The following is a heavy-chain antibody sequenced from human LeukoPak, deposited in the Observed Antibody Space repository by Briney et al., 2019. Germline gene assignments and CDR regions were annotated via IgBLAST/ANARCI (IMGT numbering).Heavy chain of an antibody. J-gene: IGHJ4*02. CDR3: ARGRVTTSGVLYF. V-gene: IGHV1-2*04. D-gene: IGHD4-17*01. CDR1: GYTFTGYY. CDR2: INPNSGGT. Sequence: ASVKVSCKASGYTFTGYYMHWVRQAPGQGLEWMGWINPNSGGTNYAQKFQGWVTMTRDTSISTAYMELSRLRSDDTAVYYCARGRVTTSGVLYFWGQGTLVTVSS.